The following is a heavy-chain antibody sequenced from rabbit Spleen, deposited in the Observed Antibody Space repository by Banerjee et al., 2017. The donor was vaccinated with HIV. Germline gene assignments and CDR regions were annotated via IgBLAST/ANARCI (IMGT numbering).Heavy chain of an antibody. J-gene: IGHJ6*01. D-gene: IGHD8-1*01. CDR1: GFSFSDRDV. CDR2: INIITNRA. V-gene: IGHV1S45*01. Sequence: QEQLVESGGGLVRPGASLTLTCKASGFSFSDRDVMCWVRQAPGKGLEWIGCINIITNRAVYANWASGRFTISKTSSTTVTLQMTSLTAADTATYFCARDTGTSFSTYGMDLWGPGTLVTVS. CDR3: ARDTGTSFSTYGMDL.